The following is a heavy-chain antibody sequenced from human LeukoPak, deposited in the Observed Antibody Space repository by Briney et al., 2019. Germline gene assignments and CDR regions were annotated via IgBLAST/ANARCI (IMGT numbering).Heavy chain of an antibody. V-gene: IGHV1-8*01. CDR2: MNPNSGNT. CDR3: ARVGGDTVTNRY. J-gene: IGHJ4*02. Sequence: GASVKVSCKASGYTFTSYDINWVRQATGQGLEWMGWMNPNSGNTGYAQKFQGRVAMTRNTSISTAYMELSSLRSEDTAVYYCARVGGDTVTNRYWGQGTLVTVSS. CDR1: GYTFTSYD. D-gene: IGHD4-17*01.